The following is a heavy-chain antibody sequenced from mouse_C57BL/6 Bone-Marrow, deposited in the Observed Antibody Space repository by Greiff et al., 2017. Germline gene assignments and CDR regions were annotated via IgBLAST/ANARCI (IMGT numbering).Heavy chain of an antibody. D-gene: IGHD4-1*01. CDR3: ARSGPLGRSFDY. CDR2: IYPTSGRT. J-gene: IGHJ2*01. V-gene: IGHV1-55*01. Sequence: VQLQQPGVELVKPGASVKMSCKASGYTFTSYWITWVKQRPGQGLEWIGDIYPTSGRTNYNEKFKSKAILTVDTSSNTAYMQLSSLTSEDSAVFYCARSGPLGRSFDYWGQGTTLTVSS. CDR1: GYTFTSYW.